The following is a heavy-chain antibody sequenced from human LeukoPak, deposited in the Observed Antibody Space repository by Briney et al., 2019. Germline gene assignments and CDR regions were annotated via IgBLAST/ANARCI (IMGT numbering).Heavy chain of an antibody. CDR2: IYYSGST. V-gene: IGHV4-59*01. D-gene: IGHD5-18*01. Sequence: SETLSLTCTVSGGSISSYYWSWIRQPPGKGLEWIGYIYYSGSTNYNPSLKSRVTISVDTSKNRFSLKLSSVTAADTAVYYCARDRPIGILSYWGQGTLVTVSS. CDR3: ARDRPIGILSY. CDR1: GGSISSYY. J-gene: IGHJ4*02.